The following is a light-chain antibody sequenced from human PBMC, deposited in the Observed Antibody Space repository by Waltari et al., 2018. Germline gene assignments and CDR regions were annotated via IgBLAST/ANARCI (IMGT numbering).Light chain of an antibody. CDR1: QSVSRF. CDR3: QKYDRLPAT. J-gene: IGKJ1*01. Sequence: EIVLTQSPGTLSLSPGERGTLSCRASQSVSRFLAWYQQKPGQAPRLLIYGASTRATGIPDRFSGRGSGTDFSRTISRLEPEDVAVYYCQKYDRLPATFGQGTKVEIK. V-gene: IGKV3-20*01. CDR2: GAS.